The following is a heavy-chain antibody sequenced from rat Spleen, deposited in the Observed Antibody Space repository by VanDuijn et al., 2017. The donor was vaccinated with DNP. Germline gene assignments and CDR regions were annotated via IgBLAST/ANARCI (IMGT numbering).Heavy chain of an antibody. CDR2: ITNTGGTT. CDR1: GFIFNNYW. D-gene: IGHD1-10*01. Sequence: EVQLMESGGGLVQPGRSLKLSCVASGFIFNNYWMTWIRQAPGKGLEWVASITNTGGTTYYPDSVKGRFTISRDNAKSTLYLQMDSLRSEDTATYYCATGPITTFAYWGQGTLVTVSS. CDR3: ATGPITTFAY. J-gene: IGHJ3*01. V-gene: IGHV5-31*01.